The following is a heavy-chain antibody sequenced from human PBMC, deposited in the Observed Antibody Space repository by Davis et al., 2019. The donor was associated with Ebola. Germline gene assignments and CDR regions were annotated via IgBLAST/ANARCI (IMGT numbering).Heavy chain of an antibody. J-gene: IGHJ4*02. D-gene: IGHD3-9*01. CDR3: ARSVILTGHDY. V-gene: IGHV3-11*04. CDR2: ISSSGSTI. CDR1: GFTFSDYY. Sequence: GESLKISCAASGFTFSDYYMSWIRQAPGKGLEWVSYISSSGSTIYYADSVKGRFTISRDNAKNSLYLQMNSLRAEDTAVYYCARSVILTGHDYWGQGTLVTVSS.